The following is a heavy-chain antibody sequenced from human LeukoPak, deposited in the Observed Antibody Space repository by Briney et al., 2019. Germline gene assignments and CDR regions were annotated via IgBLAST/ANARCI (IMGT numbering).Heavy chain of an antibody. CDR3: ARVGASLPDAFDV. V-gene: IGHV3-11*01. J-gene: IGHJ3*01. Sequence: PGGSLRLSCAASGFTFSDYYMSWIRQAPGKGLEWISYIGSSDTTIYYADSVKGRFTISRDNAKDSLYLQMNSLRAEDTAVYYCARVGASLPDAFDVWGQGTMVTVSS. CDR2: IGSSDTTI. CDR1: GFTFSDYY. D-gene: IGHD4/OR15-4a*01.